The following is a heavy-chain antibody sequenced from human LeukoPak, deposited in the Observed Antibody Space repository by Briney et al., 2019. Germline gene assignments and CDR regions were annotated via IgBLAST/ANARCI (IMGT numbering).Heavy chain of an antibody. J-gene: IGHJ4*02. V-gene: IGHV3-21*01. D-gene: IGHD6-6*01. CDR2: ISSSSSYI. CDR1: GFTFSSYG. CDR3: ARDRYSSSSLFDY. Sequence: KSGGSLRLSCAASGFTFSSYGMHWVRQAPGKGLEWVSSISSSSSYIYYADSVKGRFTISRDNAKNSLYLQMNSLRAEDTAVYYCARDRYSSSSLFDYWGQGTLVTVSS.